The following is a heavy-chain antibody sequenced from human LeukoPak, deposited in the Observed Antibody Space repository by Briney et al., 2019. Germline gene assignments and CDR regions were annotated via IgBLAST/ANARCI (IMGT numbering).Heavy chain of an antibody. D-gene: IGHD6-19*01. CDR3: AREGGSGWYILDY. Sequence: GSLRLSCAASGFTFSSYWMSWVRQAPGKGLEWVANIKQDGSEKYYVDSVKGRFTISRDNAKNSLYLQMNSLRAEDTAVYYCAREGGSGWYILDYWGQGTLVTVSS. CDR2: IKQDGSEK. V-gene: IGHV3-7*01. J-gene: IGHJ4*02. CDR1: GFTFSSYW.